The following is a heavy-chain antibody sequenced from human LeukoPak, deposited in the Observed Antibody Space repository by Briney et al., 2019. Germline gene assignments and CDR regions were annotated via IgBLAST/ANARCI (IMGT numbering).Heavy chain of an antibody. CDR3: ARQNSSSSGVIAYYYYYYMDV. Sequence: PGGSLRLSCAASGFTFSSYAISWVRQAPGQGLEWMGGIIPIFGTANYAQKFQGRVTITTDESTSAAYMELSSLRSEDTAVYYCARQNSSSSGVIAYYYYYYMDVWGKGTTVTVSS. V-gene: IGHV1-69*05. CDR1: GFTFSSYA. D-gene: IGHD6-6*01. CDR2: IIPIFGTA. J-gene: IGHJ6*03.